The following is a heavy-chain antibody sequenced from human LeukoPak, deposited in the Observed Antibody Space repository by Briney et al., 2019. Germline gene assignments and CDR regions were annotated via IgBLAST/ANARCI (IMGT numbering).Heavy chain of an antibody. V-gene: IGHV1-18*01. CDR2: ISAYNGNT. CDR1: GYTFTSYG. Sequence: ASVKVSCKASGYTFTSYGISWVRQAPGQGLEWMGWISAYNGNTNYAQKLQGRATMTTDTSTSTAYMELRSLRSDDTAVYYCARDGSELRYFDRYFEYWGQGTLVTVSS. D-gene: IGHD3-9*01. CDR3: ARDGSELRYFDRYFEY. J-gene: IGHJ4*02.